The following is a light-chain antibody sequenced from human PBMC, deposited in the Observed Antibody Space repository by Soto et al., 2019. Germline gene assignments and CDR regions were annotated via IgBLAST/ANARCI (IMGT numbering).Light chain of an antibody. CDR3: QQSYSTSIT. CDR2: AAS. J-gene: IGKJ5*01. Sequence: DIQMTQSPSSLSASVGDRVTITCRASQSISSYLNWYQQKQGKAPKXLIYAASSLQSGVPSRFSGSGSGTDLTITISSLQPEDFETYYCQQSYSTSITFGQGTRLEIK. CDR1: QSISSY. V-gene: IGKV1-39*01.